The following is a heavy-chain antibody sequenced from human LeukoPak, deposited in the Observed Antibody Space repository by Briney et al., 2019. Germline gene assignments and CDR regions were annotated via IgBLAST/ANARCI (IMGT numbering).Heavy chain of an antibody. CDR1: GGSISSYY. J-gene: IGHJ4*02. CDR2: IYTSGST. CDR3: ARAVGVSGMEVAATLNYFDY. Sequence: SETLSLTCTVSGGSISSYYLSWIRQPAGKGLEWIGRIYTSGSTTYNPSLKSRVTMSVDTTKNQFSLKLSSVTAAVTAVYYCARAVGVSGMEVAATLNYFDYWGQGTLVTVSS. V-gene: IGHV4-4*07. D-gene: IGHD2-15*01.